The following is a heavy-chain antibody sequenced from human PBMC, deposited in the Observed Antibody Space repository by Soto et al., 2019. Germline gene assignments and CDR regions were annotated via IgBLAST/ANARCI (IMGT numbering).Heavy chain of an antibody. D-gene: IGHD6-13*01. J-gene: IGHJ5*02. CDR1: GYTFTSYG. Sequence: APVKVSCQASGYTFTSYGISWVRQAPGRGLEWMGWISAYNGNTNYAQKLQGRVTMTTDTSTSTAYMELRSLSSDDTAVYYCARDDGIAAAGWFDPWGQGTLVTVSS. CDR3: ARDDGIAAAGWFDP. V-gene: IGHV1-18*04. CDR2: ISAYNGNT.